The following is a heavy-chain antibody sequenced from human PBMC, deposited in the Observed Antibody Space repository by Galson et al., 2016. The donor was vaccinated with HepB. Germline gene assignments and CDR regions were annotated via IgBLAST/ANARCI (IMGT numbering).Heavy chain of an antibody. CDR3: ARDVRNCGADCGTSYYGMDV. D-gene: IGHD2-21*02. J-gene: IGHJ6*02. CDR2: ISSSSRYI. V-gene: IGHV3-21*01. CDR1: GFTFSTYS. Sequence: SLRLSCAASGFTFSTYSMNWVRQAPGKGLEWVSSISSSSRYIYYADSVKGRFTISRDNAKNSLYLQMNSLRAEDTAVYYCARDVRNCGADCGTSYYGMDVWGQGTTVTVSS.